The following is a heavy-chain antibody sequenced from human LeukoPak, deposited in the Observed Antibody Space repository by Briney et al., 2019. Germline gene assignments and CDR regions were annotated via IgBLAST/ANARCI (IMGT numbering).Heavy chain of an antibody. V-gene: IGHV5-10-1*01. J-gene: IGHJ4*02. D-gene: IGHD5-18*01. CDR2: IDPSDSYT. CDR1: VYSLTNYW. CDR3: ARQRYSYYNDY. Sequence: GESLKIACKGSVYSLTNYWITWLRQMPGKGLKRMGRIDPSDSYTNYSPSFQGHVTISTDKYTSTAYLQWSSLKASDTAMYYCARQRYSYYNDYWGQGTLVTVSS.